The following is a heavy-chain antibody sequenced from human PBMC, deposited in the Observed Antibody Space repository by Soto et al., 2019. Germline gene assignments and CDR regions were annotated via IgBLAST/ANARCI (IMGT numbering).Heavy chain of an antibody. Sequence: SVKVSCKASGGTFSSYTISWVRQAPGQGLEWMGRIIPILGIANYAQKFQGRVTITADKSTSTAYMELSSLRSEDTAVYYCARGGFTIFGVVTPDAFDIWGQGTMVTVSS. J-gene: IGHJ3*02. D-gene: IGHD3-3*01. CDR3: ARGGFTIFGVVTPDAFDI. CDR1: GGTFSSYT. CDR2: IIPILGIA. V-gene: IGHV1-69*02.